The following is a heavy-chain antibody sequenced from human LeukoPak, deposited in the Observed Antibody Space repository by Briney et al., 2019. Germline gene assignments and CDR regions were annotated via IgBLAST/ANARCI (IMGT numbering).Heavy chain of an antibody. J-gene: IGHJ4*02. CDR1: GGSISSSNW. Sequence: SETLSLTCAVSGGSISSSNWWSWVRQPPGKGLEWIGEIYHSGSTNYNPSLKSRVTISLDNFKNQFPLKLSSVTAADTAVYYCARDRSMNYWGQGTLVTVSS. V-gene: IGHV4-4*02. CDR3: ARDRSMNY. CDR2: IYHSGST.